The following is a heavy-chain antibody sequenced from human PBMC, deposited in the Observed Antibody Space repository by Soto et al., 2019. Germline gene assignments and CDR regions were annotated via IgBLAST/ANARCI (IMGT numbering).Heavy chain of an antibody. V-gene: IGHV1-8*01. CDR1: GYTFTSYD. J-gene: IGHJ6*02. Sequence: EASVKVSCKASGYTFTSYDINWVRQATGQGLEWMGWMNPNSGNTGYAQKFQGRVTMTRNTSISTAYMELSSLRSEDTAVYYCARGIRYQLLFRSYYYYGMDVWGQGTTVTVSS. CDR3: ARGIRYQLLFRSYYYYGMDV. CDR2: MNPNSGNT. D-gene: IGHD2-2*01.